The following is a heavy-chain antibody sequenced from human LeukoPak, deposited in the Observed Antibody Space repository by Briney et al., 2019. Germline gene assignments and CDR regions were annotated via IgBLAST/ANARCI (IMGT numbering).Heavy chain of an antibody. CDR3: ARDGGGNAFDI. V-gene: IGHV1-69*05. D-gene: IGHD4-23*01. Sequence: ASVKVSCKASGGTFSSYAISWVRQAPGQGLEWMGGIIPIFGTANYAQKLQGRVTMTTDTSTSTAYMELRSLRSDDTAVYYCARDGGGNAFDIWGQGTMVTVSS. CDR1: GGTFSSYA. J-gene: IGHJ3*02. CDR2: IIPIFGTA.